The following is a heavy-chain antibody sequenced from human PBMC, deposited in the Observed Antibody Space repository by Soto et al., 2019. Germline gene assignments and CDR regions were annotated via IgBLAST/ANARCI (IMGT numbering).Heavy chain of an antibody. D-gene: IGHD2-2*01. CDR2: ISGSGGST. V-gene: IGHV3-23*01. J-gene: IGHJ4*02. CDR3: AKGRGYCSSTSCYVGSDY. CDR1: GFTFSSYA. Sequence: EVPLLESGGGLVQPGGSLRLSCAASGFTFSSYAMSWVRQAPGKGLEWVSAISGSGGSTYYADSVKGRFTISRDNSTNTLYLQMNSLRAEDTAVYYCAKGRGYCSSTSCYVGSDYWGQGTLVTVSS.